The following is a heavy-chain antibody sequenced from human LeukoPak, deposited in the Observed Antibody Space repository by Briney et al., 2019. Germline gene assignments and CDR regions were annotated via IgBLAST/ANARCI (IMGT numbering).Heavy chain of an antibody. D-gene: IGHD3-10*01. J-gene: IGHJ6*03. CDR2: IYTSGST. CDR1: GGSISSGSYY. V-gene: IGHV4-61*02. CDR3: ARGVKLNVQSGYYYYMDV. Sequence: PSQTLSLTCTVSGGSISSGSYYWSWIRQPAGKGLEWIGRIYTSGSTNYNPSLKSRVTISVDTSKNQFSLKLSSVTAADTAVYYCARGVKLNVQSGYYYYMDVWGKGTTVTVSS.